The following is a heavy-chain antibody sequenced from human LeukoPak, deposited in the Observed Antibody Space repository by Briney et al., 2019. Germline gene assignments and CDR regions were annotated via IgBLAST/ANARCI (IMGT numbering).Heavy chain of an antibody. V-gene: IGHV3-30*18. CDR2: ISYDGSNK. J-gene: IGHJ4*02. Sequence: PGGSLGLSCAASGFTFSSYGMHWVRQAPGKGLEWVAVISYDGSNKYYADSVKGRFTISRDNSKNTLYLQMNSLRAEDTAVYYCAKETVQWLVLYYFDYWGQGTLVTVSS. CDR1: GFTFSSYG. D-gene: IGHD6-19*01. CDR3: AKETVQWLVLYYFDY.